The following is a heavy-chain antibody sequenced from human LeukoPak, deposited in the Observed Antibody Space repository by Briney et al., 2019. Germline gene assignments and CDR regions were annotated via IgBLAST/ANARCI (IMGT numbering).Heavy chain of an antibody. D-gene: IGHD1-26*01. CDR1: SGFTFSDYY. V-gene: IGHV3-11*01. CDR3: ARGADAGGYNWFDP. Sequence: PGGSLRLSCAASSGFTFSDYYMPWIRQAPGKGLEWISYISSSGSSIYYADSVKGRFTLSRDNAKNSLYLQMNSLRAEDTAVYYCARGADAGGYNWFDPWGQGTLVTVSS. J-gene: IGHJ5*02. CDR2: ISSSGSSI.